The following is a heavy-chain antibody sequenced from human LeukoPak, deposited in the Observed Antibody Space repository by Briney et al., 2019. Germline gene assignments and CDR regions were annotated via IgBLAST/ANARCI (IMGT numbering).Heavy chain of an antibody. V-gene: IGHV3-7*03. J-gene: IGHJ4*02. CDR1: GFTFNSYW. CDR3: ARDPGRTGFDY. D-gene: IGHD1/OR15-1a*01. CDR2: IKQDGSGL. Sequence: PGGSLRLSCAASGFTFNSYWMSWVRQAPGKGLEWVANIKQDGSGLYYVESVKGRFTISRDNAKNSLYLRMTSLRAEDTAVYYCARDPGRTGFDYWGQGTLVTVSS.